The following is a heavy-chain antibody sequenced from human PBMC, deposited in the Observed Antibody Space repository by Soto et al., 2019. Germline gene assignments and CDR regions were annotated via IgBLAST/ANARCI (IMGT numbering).Heavy chain of an antibody. J-gene: IGHJ3*02. Sequence: SVKVSCKASGGTFSSYTISWVRQAPGQGLEWMGRIIPILGIANYAQKFQGRVTITADKSTSTAYMELSSLRSEDTAVYYCARGQDYYDIRGPFYKAFAIWGQGTMVTVSS. D-gene: IGHD3-22*01. CDR3: ARGQDYYDIRGPFYKAFAI. CDR2: IIPILGIA. CDR1: GGTFSSYT. V-gene: IGHV1-69*02.